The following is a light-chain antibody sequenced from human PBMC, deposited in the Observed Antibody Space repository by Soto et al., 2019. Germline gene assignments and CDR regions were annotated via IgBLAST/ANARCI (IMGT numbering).Light chain of an antibody. CDR2: GAS. J-gene: IGKJ1*01. CDR3: QQLNSYPLT. V-gene: IGKV1-9*01. Sequence: DIQLTQSPSFLSASVGDRVTITCRASQGISSNLAWYQQKPGKAPKLLIYGASTLQSGLPSRFSGSGSGTQFTLTISSLQPEDFASYYCQQLNSYPLTFGQGTKVEIK. CDR1: QGISSN.